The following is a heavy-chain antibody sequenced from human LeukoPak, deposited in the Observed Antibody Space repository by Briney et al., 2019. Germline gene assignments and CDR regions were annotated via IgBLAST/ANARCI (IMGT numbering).Heavy chain of an antibody. CDR2: IYYSGST. D-gene: IGHD4-11*01. CDR3: ARKDYSNTFDY. J-gene: IGHJ4*02. CDR1: GGSISSYY. Sequence: SETLSLTCTVSGGSISSYYWSWIRQPPGKGLEWIGYIYYSGSTNYNPSLKSRVTISVDTSKNQFSLKLSSVTAADTALYYCARKDYSNTFDYWGQGTRVTVSS. V-gene: IGHV4-59*01.